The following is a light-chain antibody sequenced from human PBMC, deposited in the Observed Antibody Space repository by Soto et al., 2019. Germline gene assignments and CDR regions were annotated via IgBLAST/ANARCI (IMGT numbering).Light chain of an antibody. CDR1: QSISSY. CDR2: AAS. J-gene: IGKJ5*01. V-gene: IGKV1-39*01. Sequence: DIQMTQSPSSLSASVGDRATITCRASQSISSYLNWYQQKPGKAPKLLIYAASSLQSGLPSRFSGSGSGTDFTLTISSLQPEDFATYYCQQSYSTPITFGQGTRLEIK. CDR3: QQSYSTPIT.